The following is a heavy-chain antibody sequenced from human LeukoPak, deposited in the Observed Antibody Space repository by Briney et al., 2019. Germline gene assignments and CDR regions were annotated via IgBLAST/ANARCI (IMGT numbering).Heavy chain of an antibody. Sequence: PSETLSLTCTVSGVSISSYYWSWIRQPPGKGLEWVGYIYYSGNTNNNPSHKSRVTISVNTSKNQFSLKLSSVTAADTAVYYCASSLGFGEYYYYGMDVWGQGPRVIVSS. CDR2: IYYSGNT. J-gene: IGHJ6*02. CDR1: GVSISSYY. V-gene: IGHV4-59*01. D-gene: IGHD3-10*01. CDR3: ASSLGFGEYYYYGMDV.